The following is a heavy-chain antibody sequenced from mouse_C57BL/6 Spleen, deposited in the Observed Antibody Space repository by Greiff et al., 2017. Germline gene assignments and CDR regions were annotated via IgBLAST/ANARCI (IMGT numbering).Heavy chain of an antibody. D-gene: IGHD1-1*01. V-gene: IGHV14-2*01. J-gene: IGHJ2*01. CDR1: GFNIKDYY. CDR3: ASNYGSPYYCDD. CDR2: IDPEDGET. Sequence: EVKLVESGAELVKPGASVKLSCTASGFNIKDYYMHWVKQRTEQGLEWIGRIDPEDGETKYAPKFQGKATITADTSSNTAYLQLSSLTSEDTAVYYCASNYGSPYYCDDWGEGTTLTVSS.